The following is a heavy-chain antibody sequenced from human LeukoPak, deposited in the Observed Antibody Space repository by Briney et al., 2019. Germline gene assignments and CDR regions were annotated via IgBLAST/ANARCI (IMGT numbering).Heavy chain of an antibody. V-gene: IGHV3-30*18. CDR2: ISYDGSNK. D-gene: IGHD3-22*01. CDR1: GYTLTELS. J-gene: IGHJ4*02. Sequence: SCKVSGYTLTELSMHWVRQAPGKGLEWVAVISYDGSNKYYADSVKGRFTISRDNSKNTLYLQMNSLRAEDTAVYYCAKDLDYYDSSGYWGDWGQGTLVTVSS. CDR3: AKDLDYYDSSGYWGD.